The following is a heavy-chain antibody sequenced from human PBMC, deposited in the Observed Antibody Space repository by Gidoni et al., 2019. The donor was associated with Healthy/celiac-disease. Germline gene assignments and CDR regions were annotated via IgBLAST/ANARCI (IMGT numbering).Heavy chain of an antibody. Sequence: QLQLQESGPGLVKPSETLSLTCTVSGGSISSSSYYWGWIRQPPGKGLEWIGSIYYSGSTYYNPSLKSRVTISVDTSKNQFSLKLSSVTAADTAVYYCARLSSGVYFDYWGQGTLVTVSS. D-gene: IGHD3-10*01. CDR1: GGSISSSSYY. CDR2: IYYSGST. CDR3: ARLSSGVYFDY. J-gene: IGHJ4*02. V-gene: IGHV4-39*01.